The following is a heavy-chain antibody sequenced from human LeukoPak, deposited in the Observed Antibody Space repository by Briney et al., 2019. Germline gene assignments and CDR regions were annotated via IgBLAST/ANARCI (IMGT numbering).Heavy chain of an antibody. J-gene: IGHJ6*04. Sequence: ASVKVSCKASGYTFTSYYMHWVRQAPGQGLEWMGIINPSGGSTSYAQKFQGRVTMTRDTSTSTVYMELSSLRSEDTAVYYCARELRDSGYDSGHYYYYYGMDVWGKGTTVTVSS. CDR1: GYTFTSYY. V-gene: IGHV1-46*01. D-gene: IGHD5-12*01. CDR3: ARELRDSGYDSGHYYYYYGMDV. CDR2: INPSGGST.